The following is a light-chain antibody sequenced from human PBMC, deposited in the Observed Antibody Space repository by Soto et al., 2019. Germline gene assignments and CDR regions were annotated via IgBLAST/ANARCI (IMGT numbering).Light chain of an antibody. V-gene: IGKV1-5*03. Sequence: DIQMTQSPSTLSASVGDGVTITCRASQTISSWLAWYQQKPGKAPKLLIYKASSLESGVPSRFSGSGSGTEFTLSISSLQPDDFATYHCQQYNTYPRTFGQGTKVEIK. J-gene: IGKJ1*01. CDR2: KAS. CDR1: QTISSW. CDR3: QQYNTYPRT.